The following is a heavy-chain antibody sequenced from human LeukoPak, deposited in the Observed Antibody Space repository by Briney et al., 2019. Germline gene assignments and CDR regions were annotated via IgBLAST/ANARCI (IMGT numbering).Heavy chain of an antibody. V-gene: IGHV1-18*04. CDR3: ARDGTQYYYDSSGYLETLFDY. Sequence: ASVKVSCKSSGYTFNGYYMHWVRQAPGQGLEWMGWISAYNGNTNYAQKLQGRVTMTTDTSTSTAYMELRSLRSDDTAVYYCARDGTQYYYDSSGYLETLFDYGGQGTLVTVSS. CDR2: ISAYNGNT. J-gene: IGHJ4*02. D-gene: IGHD3-22*01. CDR1: GYTFNGYY.